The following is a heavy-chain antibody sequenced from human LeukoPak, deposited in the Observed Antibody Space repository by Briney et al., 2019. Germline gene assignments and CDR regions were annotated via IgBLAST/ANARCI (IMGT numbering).Heavy chain of an antibody. J-gene: IGHJ4*02. D-gene: IGHD6-6*01. CDR2: INHSGST. CDR1: GGSVTGYY. V-gene: IGHV4-34*01. Sequence: SETLSLTCTVSGGSVTGYYWSWIRQPPGKGLEWIGEINHSGSTNYNPSLKSRVTISVDTSKNQFSLKLSSVTAADTAVYYCARGNRVGSSSPFDYWGQGTLVTVSS. CDR3: ARGNRVGSSSPFDY.